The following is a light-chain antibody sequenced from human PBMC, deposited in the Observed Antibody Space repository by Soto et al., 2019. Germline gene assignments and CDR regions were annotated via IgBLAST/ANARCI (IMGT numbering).Light chain of an antibody. Sequence: SYELTQPPSVSVAPGETARITCGGNNIGSKNVHWYQQRPGQAPVLVIYYDSERPSGIPERFSGSNSGNTATLTISRVEAGDEADYCCQVWDSSSEHPVFGGGTKLTVL. V-gene: IGLV3-21*04. J-gene: IGLJ3*02. CDR2: YDS. CDR1: NIGSKN. CDR3: QVWDSSSEHPV.